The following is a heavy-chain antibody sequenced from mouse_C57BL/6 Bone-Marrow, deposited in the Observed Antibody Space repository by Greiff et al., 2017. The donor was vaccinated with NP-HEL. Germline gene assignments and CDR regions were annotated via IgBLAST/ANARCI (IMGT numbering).Heavy chain of an antibody. V-gene: IGHV5-15*04. CDR1: GFTFSDYG. CDR3: ARQGDYDYAMDY. Sequence: EVMLVESGGSLVQPGGSLKLSCAASGFTFSDYGMAWVRQAPRKGPAWVAFISNLAYSIYYADTVTGRFTISRENAKNTLYLEMSSLRSEDTAMYYCARQGDYDYAMDYWGQGTSVTVSS. J-gene: IGHJ4*01. CDR2: ISNLAYSI. D-gene: IGHD2-4*01.